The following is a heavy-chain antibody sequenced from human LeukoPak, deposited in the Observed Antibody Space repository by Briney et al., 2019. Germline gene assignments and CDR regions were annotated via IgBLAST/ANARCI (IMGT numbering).Heavy chain of an antibody. D-gene: IGHD6-19*01. J-gene: IGHJ4*02. V-gene: IGHV3-48*04. CDR2: ISRSSSII. CDR3: ARDRAVVGIFDY. Sequence: GGSLRLSCAASGFTFSNYGMNWVRQAPGKGLEWVSYISRSSSIIYYADSVKGRFTISRDDAKDSLYLEINSLRAEDTAVYYCARDRAVVGIFDYWGQGTLVTVSS. CDR1: GFTFSNYG.